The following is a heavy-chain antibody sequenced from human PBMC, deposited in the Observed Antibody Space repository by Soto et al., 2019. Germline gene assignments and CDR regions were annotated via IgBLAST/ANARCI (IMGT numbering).Heavy chain of an antibody. D-gene: IGHD1-26*01. CDR3: ARLFFGSDYGYFDY. V-gene: IGHV1-18*04. J-gene: IGHJ4*02. CDR2: ISAYNGNT. Sequence: VQLVQSGAEVKKTGASVKVSCKASGYTFTSYGISWVRQAPGQGLEWMGWISAYNGNTNYAQKLQGRVTMTTETSTSTAYMELRSLRSADTAVYYCARLFFGSDYGYFDYWGQGTLVTVAS. CDR1: GYTFTSYG.